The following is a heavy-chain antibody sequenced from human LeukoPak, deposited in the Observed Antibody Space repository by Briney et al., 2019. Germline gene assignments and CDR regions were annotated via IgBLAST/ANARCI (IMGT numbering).Heavy chain of an antibody. CDR2: IHESGST. Sequence: SGTLSLTCAVSGVSMSSNNWWSWVRPPPGKGLEWIGEIHESGSTNYNPSLKSRVTISVDKSKDQFFLKLSSVTAADTAVYYCARHEGFSQKDWGQGTQVTVS. CDR3: ARHEGFSQKD. J-gene: IGHJ4*02. V-gene: IGHV4-4*02. CDR1: GVSMSSNNW.